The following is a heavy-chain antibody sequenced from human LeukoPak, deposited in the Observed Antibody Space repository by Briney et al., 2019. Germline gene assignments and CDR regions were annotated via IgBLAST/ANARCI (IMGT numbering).Heavy chain of an antibody. CDR1: GDSISSGDYY. CDR2: ISSSGST. J-gene: IGHJ4*02. V-gene: IGHV4-61*02. D-gene: IGHD6-19*01. Sequence: PSETLSLTCTVSGDSISSGDYYWSWIRQPAGKGLEWIGRISSSGSTNYNPSLKSRVTISVDTSKNQFSLKLSSVTAADTAVYYCARTRIAVADNVVYFDYWGQGTLVTVSS. CDR3: ARTRIAVADNVVYFDY.